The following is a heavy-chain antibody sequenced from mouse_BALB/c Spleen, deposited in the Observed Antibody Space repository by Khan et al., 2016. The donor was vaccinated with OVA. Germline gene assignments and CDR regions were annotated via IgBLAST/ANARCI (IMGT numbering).Heavy chain of an antibody. J-gene: IGHJ2*01. Sequence: VQLQQSGPGLVKPSQSLSLTCTVTGYSITSDYAWNWIRQFPGNKLEWMGFISYSGNTNYNPSLKSRISITRDTSKNQFFLHLNSVTTEDTARYYCASVYGGDFDYWGQGTTLTVSS. CDR3: ASVYGGDFDY. V-gene: IGHV3-2*02. D-gene: IGHD1-1*01. CDR1: GYSITSDYA. CDR2: ISYSGNT.